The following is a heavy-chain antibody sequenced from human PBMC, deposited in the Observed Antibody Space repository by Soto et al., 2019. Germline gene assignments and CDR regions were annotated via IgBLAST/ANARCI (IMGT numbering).Heavy chain of an antibody. CDR1: GYTFSTSG. Sequence: ASVKVSCKASGYTFSTSGISGVRQAPGQGLEWMGWISTYNGNPNYAQKLQGRVTMTTDTSTSTAYMELRSLRSDDTAVYYCARGSNWFDPWGQGTLVTVSS. CDR3: ARGSNWFDP. D-gene: IGHD6-19*01. J-gene: IGHJ5*02. V-gene: IGHV1-18*01. CDR2: ISTYNGNP.